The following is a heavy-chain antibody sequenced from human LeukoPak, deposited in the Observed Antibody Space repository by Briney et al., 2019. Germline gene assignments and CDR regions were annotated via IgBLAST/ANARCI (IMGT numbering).Heavy chain of an antibody. D-gene: IGHD3-3*01. CDR3: ARNEHYDSWSGYLGYFDY. V-gene: IGHV4-34*01. CDR2: IYHSGGN. Sequence: SETLSLTRAVYGGSFSQYYWRWMRPPPGTGVEWIGEIYHSGGNNYNPSLKWRLTISVHVSKHQVSVKLSSVTPADTAVYYCARNEHYDSWSGYLGYFDYWGQGTLVTVSS. J-gene: IGHJ4*02. CDR1: GGSFSQYY.